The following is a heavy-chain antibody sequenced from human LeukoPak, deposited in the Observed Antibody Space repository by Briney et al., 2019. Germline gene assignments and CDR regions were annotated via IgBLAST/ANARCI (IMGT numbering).Heavy chain of an antibody. CDR3: ARVNNREFDF. D-gene: IGHD1-14*01. CDR2: IKHDGSEK. CDR1: GFTFSSYW. J-gene: IGHJ4*02. Sequence: GGSLRLSCAASGFTFSSYWMSWVRQAPGKGLEWLANIKHDGSEKYYVDSVKGRFTISRDNAKNPLYLQMNSLRAEDTAVYYYARVNNREFDFWGQGTLVTVSS. V-gene: IGHV3-7*01.